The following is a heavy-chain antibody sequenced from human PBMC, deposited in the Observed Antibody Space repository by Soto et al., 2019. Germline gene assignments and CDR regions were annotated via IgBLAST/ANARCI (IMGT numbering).Heavy chain of an antibody. V-gene: IGHV4-34*01. CDR3: ARFDSSGWDVDY. J-gene: IGHJ4*02. CDR1: GGSFSGYY. CDR2: INHIGTT. Sequence: QVQLPQWGAGLLRPSETLSLTCAVYGGSFSGYYWSWIRQPPGKGLQWIGKINHIGTTNYNPSLKSRVTISVDTSKNQFSLKLSSVTAADTAVYYCARFDSSGWDVDYWGQGNLVIVSS. D-gene: IGHD6-19*01.